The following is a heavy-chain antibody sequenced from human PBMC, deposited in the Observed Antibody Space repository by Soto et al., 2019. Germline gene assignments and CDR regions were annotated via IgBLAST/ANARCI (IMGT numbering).Heavy chain of an antibody. J-gene: IGHJ5*01. CDR2: INPSGGST. D-gene: IGHD3-10*01. CDR3: ARESGYWLDS. V-gene: IGHV1-46*01. CDR1: GYIFTNYY. Sequence: QVQLVQSGAELEKPGASVKLSCKASGYIFTNYYMHWVRQAPGHGLEWMGLINPSGGSTSYAQMFQGRVTVTRDTSTTTVYMELSSLRSEDTAVYYCARESGYWLDSWGQGTLVTVSS.